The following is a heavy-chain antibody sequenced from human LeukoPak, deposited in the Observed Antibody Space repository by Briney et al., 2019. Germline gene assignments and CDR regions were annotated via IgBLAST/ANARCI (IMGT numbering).Heavy chain of an antibody. CDR3: ASRSGLVPFDY. CDR2: IYYSGST. D-gene: IGHD2-8*02. Sequence: SETLSLTCTVSGGSISSGDYYWSWIRQPPGKGLEWIGYIYYSGSTYYNPSLKSRVTISVDTSKNQFSLKLSSVTAADTAVYYCASRSGLVPFDYWGQGTLVTVSS. CDR1: GGSISSGDYY. V-gene: IGHV4-30-4*01. J-gene: IGHJ4*02.